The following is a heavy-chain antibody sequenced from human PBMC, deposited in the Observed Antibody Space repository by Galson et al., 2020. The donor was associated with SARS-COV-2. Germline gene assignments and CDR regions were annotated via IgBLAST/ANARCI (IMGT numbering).Heavy chain of an antibody. Sequence: GGSLRLSCAASGFTFSSYAMNWLRQAPGQGLEWVSGISGSGSATYYAGSVKGRFTISRDNSQNTLYLQMNGLRAEDTAIYYCAKRHRDSSGFDYWGQGARVTVSS. CDR1: GFTFSSYA. V-gene: IGHV3-23*01. CDR3: AKRHRDSSGFDY. CDR2: ISGSGSAT. D-gene: IGHD3-22*01. J-gene: IGHJ4*02.